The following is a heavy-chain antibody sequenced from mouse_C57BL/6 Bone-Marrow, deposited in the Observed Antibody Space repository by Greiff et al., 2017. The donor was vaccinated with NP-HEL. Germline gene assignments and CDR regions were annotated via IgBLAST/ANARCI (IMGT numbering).Heavy chain of an antibody. CDR1: GFTFSSYG. V-gene: IGHV5-6*01. J-gene: IGHJ1*03. D-gene: IGHD1-1*01. CDR2: ISSGGSYT. Sequence: EVKLMESGGDLVKPGGSLKLSCAASGFTFSSYGMSWVRQTPDKRLEWVATISSGGSYTYYPDSVKGRFTISRDNAKNTLYLQMSSLKSEDTAMYYCARQDTTVVSYWYFDVWGTGTTVTVSS. CDR3: ARQDTTVVSYWYFDV.